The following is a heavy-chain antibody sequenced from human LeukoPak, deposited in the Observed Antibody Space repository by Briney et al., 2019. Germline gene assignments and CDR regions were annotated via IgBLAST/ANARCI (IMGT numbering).Heavy chain of an antibody. CDR3: ARGLIAPGIAAADFDY. D-gene: IGHD6-13*01. CDR1: GGTFSSYA. Sequence: GASVKVSCKASGGTFSSYAISWVRQAPGQGLEWMGGIIPIFGTANYAQKFQGRVTITADESTSTAYMELSSLRSDDTAVYYCARGLIAPGIAAADFDYWGQGTLVTVSS. CDR2: IIPIFGTA. V-gene: IGHV1-69*13. J-gene: IGHJ4*02.